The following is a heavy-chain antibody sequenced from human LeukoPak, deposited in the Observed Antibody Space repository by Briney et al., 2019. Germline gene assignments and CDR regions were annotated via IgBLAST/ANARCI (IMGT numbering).Heavy chain of an antibody. V-gene: IGHV4-59*08. CDR1: GGSLNSYY. J-gene: IGHJ3*01. Sequence: SETLSLTCTVSGGSLNSYYWGWIRQPPGKGLEWIGYVYHSGSAIYNPSLESRVTISVDRSKNQFSLNLSSVTAADTAVYYCARRGYYGSGAYDTWGQGTMFIVSS. CDR2: VYHSGSA. D-gene: IGHD3-10*01. CDR3: ARRGYYGSGAYDT.